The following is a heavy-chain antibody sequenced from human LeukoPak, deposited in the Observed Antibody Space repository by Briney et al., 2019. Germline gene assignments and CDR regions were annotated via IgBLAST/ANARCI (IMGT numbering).Heavy chain of an antibody. J-gene: IGHJ4*02. CDR3: AREGSYYYGSGSYYKELDY. V-gene: IGHV3-21*01. CDR1: GFTFSNYN. D-gene: IGHD3-10*01. CDR2: ISSSSGYI. Sequence: PGGSLRLSCAASGFTFSNYNMNWVRQAPGEGLEGVSYISSSSGYIYFADSVKDRFTISRDNAKNSLYLQMNSLRAEDTAVYYCAREGSYYYGSGSYYKELDYWGQGTLVTVSS.